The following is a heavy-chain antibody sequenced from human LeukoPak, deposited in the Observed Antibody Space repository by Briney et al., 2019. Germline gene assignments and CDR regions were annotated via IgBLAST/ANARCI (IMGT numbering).Heavy chain of an antibody. CDR1: GFTLSSYA. Sequence: GGSLRLSCAASGFTLSSYAMNWVRQAPGKGLEWVSSISSSSGYIYYADSVKGRFTISRDNAKNSLYLQMNSLRAEDTAVYYCARNFGSGSPNYYTYYGLDVWGQGTTVTVSS. D-gene: IGHD3-10*01. CDR3: ARNFGSGSPNYYTYYGLDV. CDR2: ISSSSGYI. V-gene: IGHV3-21*01. J-gene: IGHJ6*02.